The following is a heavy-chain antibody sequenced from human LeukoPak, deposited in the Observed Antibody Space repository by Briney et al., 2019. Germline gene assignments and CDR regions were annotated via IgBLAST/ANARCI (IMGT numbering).Heavy chain of an antibody. CDR2: ISSSSSYT. D-gene: IGHD6-13*01. Sequence: KPGGSLRLSCAASGFTFSDYYMSWIRQAPGKGLEWVSYISSSSSYTNYADSVKGRFTISGDNAKNSLYLQMNSLRAEDTAVYYCARFLLGGVYSSSWTPFDYWGQGTLVTVSS. CDR1: GFTFSDYY. J-gene: IGHJ4*02. V-gene: IGHV3-11*03. CDR3: ARFLLGGVYSSSWTPFDY.